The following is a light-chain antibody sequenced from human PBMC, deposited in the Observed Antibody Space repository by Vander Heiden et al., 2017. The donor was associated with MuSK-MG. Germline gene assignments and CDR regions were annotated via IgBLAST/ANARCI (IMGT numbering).Light chain of an antibody. CDR2: QDS. Sequence: SYELTQPPSVSVSPGQTASITCSGDKLGDKYACWYQQKPGQSPLLVIYQDSKRPSGLPERFSGSNSGNTATLTIIGTQAMDEADYYCQAWDSSTAIFGTGTKVTVL. J-gene: IGLJ1*01. CDR1: KLGDKY. V-gene: IGLV3-1*01. CDR3: QAWDSSTAI.